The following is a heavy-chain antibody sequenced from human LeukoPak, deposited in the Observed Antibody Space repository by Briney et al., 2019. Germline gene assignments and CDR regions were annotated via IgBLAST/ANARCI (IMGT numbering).Heavy chain of an antibody. CDR1: GGSITNYY. Sequence: SETLSLTCTVSGGSITNYYWSWIRQPAGKGLEWIGRIYSSGSTNYNPSLKSRVTMSVDMSKSQFSVELHSVTAADTAIYYCAREYGDFDYWGQGTLVTVSS. D-gene: IGHD4-17*01. CDR3: AREYGDFDY. CDR2: IYSSGST. V-gene: IGHV4-4*07. J-gene: IGHJ4*02.